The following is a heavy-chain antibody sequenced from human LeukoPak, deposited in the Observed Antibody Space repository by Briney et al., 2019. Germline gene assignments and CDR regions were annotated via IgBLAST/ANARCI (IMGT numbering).Heavy chain of an antibody. V-gene: IGHV6-1*01. D-gene: IGHD2-21*02. J-gene: IGHJ4*02. CDR2: TYYRSKWYN. CDR1: GDSVSSNNAA. CDR3: ARGGDWLFDY. Sequence: SQTLSLTCAISGDSVSSNNAAWNWIRQSPSRGLEWLGRTYYRSKWYNDYAISVKSRITIKPGTSKNQFSLELNSVTAADTAVYYCARGGDWLFDYWGQGILVTVSS.